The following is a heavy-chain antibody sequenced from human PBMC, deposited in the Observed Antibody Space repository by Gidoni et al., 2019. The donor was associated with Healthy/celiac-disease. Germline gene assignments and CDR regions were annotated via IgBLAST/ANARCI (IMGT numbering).Heavy chain of an antibody. V-gene: IGHV3-33*01. CDR2: IWYDGSNK. D-gene: IGHD5-18*01. CDR1: GFTFSSYG. Sequence: QVQLVESGGGVVQPGRSLRLSCAASGFTFSSYGMHWVRQAPGKGLGWVAVIWYDGSNKYYADSVKGRFTISRDNSKNTLYLQMNSLRAEDTAVYYCAREGGYSYGYLDYWGQGTLVTVSS. J-gene: IGHJ4*02. CDR3: AREGGYSYGYLDY.